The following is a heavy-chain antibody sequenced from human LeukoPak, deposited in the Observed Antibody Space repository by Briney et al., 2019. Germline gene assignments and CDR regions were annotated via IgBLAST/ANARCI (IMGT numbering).Heavy chain of an antibody. J-gene: IGHJ4*02. CDR3: ARHYYGGNSPLDC. CDR2: IKWNGGST. D-gene: IGHD4-23*01. CDR1: GFTFDDYG. V-gene: IGHV3-20*04. Sequence: GGSLRLSCAASGFTFDDYGMSWVRQAPGKGLEWVSNIKWNGGSTGYADSVKGRFTISRDNAKNSLYLQMNSLRAEATALYYCARHYYGGNSPLDCWGQGTLVTVSS.